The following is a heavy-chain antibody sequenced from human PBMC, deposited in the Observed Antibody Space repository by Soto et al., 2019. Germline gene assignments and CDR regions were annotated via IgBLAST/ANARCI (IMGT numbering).Heavy chain of an antibody. Sequence: QVQLVQSGAEVTKPGASVKVSCKASGYTFTRHVMHWVRQAPGQGLEWMGWINAGNDNTRYSQRFQGRVTFTKDTSANTAYMELSSLRPEDTAVYYCTRDAGLGHCTTTTRPPPYYYGMDLWGHGTTVTVSS. CDR2: INAGNDNT. D-gene: IGHD2-8*01. J-gene: IGHJ6*02. CDR3: TRDAGLGHCTTTTRPPPYYYGMDL. CDR1: GYTFTRHV. V-gene: IGHV1-3*01.